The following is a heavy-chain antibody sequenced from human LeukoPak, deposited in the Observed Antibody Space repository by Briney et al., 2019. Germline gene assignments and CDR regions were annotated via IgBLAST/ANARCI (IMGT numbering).Heavy chain of an antibody. CDR3: AKDGIQLNDAFDM. CDR1: QFTFSNYA. Sequence: PGGSLRLSCTASQFTFSNYAMSWVRQAPGKGLEWVTAISASGISTYYADSVRGRFTISRDNSKNALYLQIHSLRDEDTAVYYCAKDGIQLNDAFDMWGQGTMVTVSS. CDR2: ISASGIST. J-gene: IGHJ3*02. V-gene: IGHV3-23*01. D-gene: IGHD5-18*01.